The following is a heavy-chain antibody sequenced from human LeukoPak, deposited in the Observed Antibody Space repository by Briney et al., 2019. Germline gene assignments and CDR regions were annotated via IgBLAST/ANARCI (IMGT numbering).Heavy chain of an antibody. Sequence: GGSLRLSCAASGFTFSSYSMNWVRQAPGKGLEWVSSISSSSSYIYYADSVKGRFTISRDNSKNTLYLQMNSLRAEDTAVYYCAKCSSSSPYYYYGMDVWGQGTTVTVSS. V-gene: IGHV3-21*04. CDR3: AKCSSSSPYYYYGMDV. D-gene: IGHD6-6*01. CDR2: ISSSSSYI. J-gene: IGHJ6*02. CDR1: GFTFSSYS.